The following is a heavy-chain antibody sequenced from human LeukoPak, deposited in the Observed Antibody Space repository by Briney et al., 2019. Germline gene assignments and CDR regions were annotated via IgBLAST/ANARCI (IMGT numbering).Heavy chain of an antibody. V-gene: IGHV1-8*01. J-gene: IGHJ4*02. CDR3: ARDTYDSSGYMIDY. CDR2: MNPNSGNT. CDR1: GYTFTSYY. Sequence: ASVKVSCKASGYTFTSYYINWVRQATGQGPEWMGWMNPNSGNTDYAQKLQGRVTMTTDTSTSTAYMELRSLRSDDTAVYYCARDTYDSSGYMIDYWGQGTLVTVSS. D-gene: IGHD3-22*01.